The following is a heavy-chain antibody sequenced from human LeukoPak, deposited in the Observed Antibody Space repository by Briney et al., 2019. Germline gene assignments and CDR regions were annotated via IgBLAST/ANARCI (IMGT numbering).Heavy chain of an antibody. V-gene: IGHV1-46*01. J-gene: IGHJ3*02. CDR3: ARDLEMATIRRDAFDI. CDR1: GYTFTSYY. CDR2: INPSGGST. Sequence: ASVKLSCKASGYTFTSYYMHWVRQAPGQGLEWMGIINPSGGSTSYAQKFQGRVTMTRDTSTSTVYMELSSLRSEDTAVYYCARDLEMATIRRDAFDIWGQGTMVTVSS. D-gene: IGHD5-24*01.